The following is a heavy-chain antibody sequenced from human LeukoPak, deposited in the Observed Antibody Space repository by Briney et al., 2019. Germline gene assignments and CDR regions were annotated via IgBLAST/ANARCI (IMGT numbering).Heavy chain of an antibody. CDR1: GFAFSSYW. D-gene: IGHD2-15*01. Sequence: GGSLRLSCGASGFAFSSYWMTWLRQAPGKGQEFVANIEPAGSATYYADSVKGRFTISRDNTKNLLYLQMNSLTAEDSAVYHCGRFGYVSAVDTWGQGALVTVSS. CDR3: GRFGYVSAVDT. J-gene: IGHJ5*02. CDR2: IEPAGSAT. V-gene: IGHV3-7*01.